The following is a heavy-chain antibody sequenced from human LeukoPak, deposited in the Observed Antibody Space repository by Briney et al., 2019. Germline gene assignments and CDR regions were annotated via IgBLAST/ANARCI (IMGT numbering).Heavy chain of an antibody. Sequence: PSETLSLTCTVSGGSISSYYWSWIRQPPGKGLEWIGYIYYSGSTNYNPSLKSRVTISVDTSKNQFSLKLSSVTAADTAVYYCARARYSGSYHYYYYYYGMDVWGQGTTVTVSS. J-gene: IGHJ6*02. CDR3: ARARYSGSYHYYYYYYGMDV. CDR1: GGSISSYY. D-gene: IGHD1-26*01. V-gene: IGHV4-59*01. CDR2: IYYSGST.